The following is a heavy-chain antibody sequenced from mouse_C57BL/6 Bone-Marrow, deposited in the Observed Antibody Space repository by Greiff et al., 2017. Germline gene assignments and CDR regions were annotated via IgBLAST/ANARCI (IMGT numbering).Heavy chain of an antibody. Sequence: EVQLQQSGAELVRPGASVKLSCTASGFNIKDDYMHWVKQRPEQGLEWIGWIDPENGDTEYASKFQGKATITADTSSNTAYLQLSSLPSEDTAVYYCTTLRRGYWYFDVWGTGTTVTVSS. CDR3: TTLRRGYWYFDV. V-gene: IGHV14-4*01. J-gene: IGHJ1*03. CDR1: GFNIKDDY. D-gene: IGHD2-12*01. CDR2: IDPENGDT.